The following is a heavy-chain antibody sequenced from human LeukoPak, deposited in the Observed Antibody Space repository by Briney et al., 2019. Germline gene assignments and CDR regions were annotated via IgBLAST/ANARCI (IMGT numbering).Heavy chain of an antibody. CDR3: ARVFVGTADY. CDR1: GFTFSSYA. Sequence: QPGGSLRLSCAASGFTFSSYAMSWVRQAPGKGLEWVSYISSNSYSIYHADSVKGRFTISRDNAENSLYLQMNSLRVEDTAVYYCARVFVGTADYWGQGTLVTVSS. J-gene: IGHJ4*02. D-gene: IGHD6-13*01. V-gene: IGHV3-48*01. CDR2: ISSNSYSI.